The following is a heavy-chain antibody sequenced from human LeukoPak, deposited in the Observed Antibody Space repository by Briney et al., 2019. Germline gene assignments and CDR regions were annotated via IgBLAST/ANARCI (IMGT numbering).Heavy chain of an antibody. J-gene: IGHJ4*02. V-gene: IGHV4-59*01. Sequence: SGTLSLTCTVSGGSISSYYWSWIRQPPGKGLEWIGYIYYSGSTNYNPSLKSRVTISVDTSKNQFSLKLSSVTAADTAVYYCANFPVRGVIKYYFDYWGQGTWSPSPQ. CDR2: IYYSGST. CDR3: ANFPVRGVIKYYFDY. CDR1: GGSISSYY. D-gene: IGHD3-10*01.